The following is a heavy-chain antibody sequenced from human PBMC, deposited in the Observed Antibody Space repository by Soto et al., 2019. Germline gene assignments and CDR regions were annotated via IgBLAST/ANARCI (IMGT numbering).Heavy chain of an antibody. Sequence: GESLKISCKGSGYNFGDYWIGWVRQMPGKGLELMGSFYPGDSDTRYSPSFQGQVTMSGDKSSSTAYLHWGSLKASDTAIYYCGNNVEEGHGGYDSPLDTWGQGTLVTVSS. CDR2: FYPGDSDT. CDR3: GNNVEEGHGGYDSPLDT. D-gene: IGHD5-12*01. J-gene: IGHJ5*02. CDR1: GYNFGDYW. V-gene: IGHV5-51*01.